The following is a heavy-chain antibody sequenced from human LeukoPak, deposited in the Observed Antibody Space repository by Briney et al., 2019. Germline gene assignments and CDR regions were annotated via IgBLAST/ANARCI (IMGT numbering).Heavy chain of an antibody. Sequence: GGSLRLSCAASGFTFSSYSMNWVRQAPGKGLEWVSSISSSSSYIYYADSVKGRFTISSDNAKNSLYLQMNSLRAEDTAVYYCAREVPVVVPAAPDYWGQGTLVTVSS. CDR2: ISSSSSYI. J-gene: IGHJ4*02. D-gene: IGHD2-2*01. V-gene: IGHV3-21*01. CDR1: GFTFSSYS. CDR3: AREVPVVVPAAPDY.